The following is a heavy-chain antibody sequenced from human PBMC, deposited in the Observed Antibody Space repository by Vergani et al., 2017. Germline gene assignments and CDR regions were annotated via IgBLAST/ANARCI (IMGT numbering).Heavy chain of an antibody. CDR1: GGAVNSGSYY. CDR2: IYTSGST. D-gene: IGHD3-22*01. Sequence: QVQLQESGPGLVKPSQTLSLTCSVSGGAVNSGSYYWSWIRQPAGKGLEWIGRIYTSGSTNYNPSLKRRVTMSVDTSKNQFSLKLSSVTAADTAVYYCARKGDSSGYPDAFDIWGQGTMVTVSS. J-gene: IGHJ3*02. V-gene: IGHV4-61*02. CDR3: ARKGDSSGYPDAFDI.